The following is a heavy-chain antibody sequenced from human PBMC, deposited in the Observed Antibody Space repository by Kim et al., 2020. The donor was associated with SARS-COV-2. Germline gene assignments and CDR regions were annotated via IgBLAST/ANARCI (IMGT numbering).Heavy chain of an antibody. V-gene: IGHV3-33*01. J-gene: IGHJ3*01. Sequence: GGSLRLSCAASGFTFSSYGMHWVRQAPGKGLEWVAVIWYDGSNKYYGDSVRGRFTISRDKSKNTVYLQMNSLRAEDTAVYYCARPMRGSGSGDAFDVWGQGTMVTVSS. CDR3: ARPMRGSGSGDAFDV. CDR1: GFTFSSYG. D-gene: IGHD3-10*01. CDR2: IWYDGSNK.